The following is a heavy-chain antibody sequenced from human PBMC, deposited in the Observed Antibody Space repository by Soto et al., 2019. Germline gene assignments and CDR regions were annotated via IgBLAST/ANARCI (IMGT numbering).Heavy chain of an antibody. J-gene: IGHJ6*02. V-gene: IGHV3-11*06. CDR2: ISSSSSYT. D-gene: IGHD2-2*01. CDR3: ARDRIVVVPAASPYPNYYYYYGMDV. CDR1: GFTFSDYY. Sequence: QVQLVESGGGLVKPGGSLRLSCAASGFTFSDYYMSWIRQAPGKGLEWVSYISSSSSYTNYADSVKGRFTISRDNAKNSLYLQMNSLRAEDTAVYYCARDRIVVVPAASPYPNYYYYYGMDVWGQGTTVTVSS.